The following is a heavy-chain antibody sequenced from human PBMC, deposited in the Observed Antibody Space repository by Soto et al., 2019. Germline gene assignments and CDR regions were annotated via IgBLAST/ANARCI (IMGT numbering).Heavy chain of an antibody. V-gene: IGHV1-69*13. D-gene: IGHD2-15*01. J-gene: IGHJ3*02. Sequence: ASVKVSCKSYGGTFSSYAISWVRQAPGQGLEWMGGIIPIFGTANYAQKFQGRVTITADESTSTAYMELSSLRSEDTDVYYCARGGELLLNRDAFDIWGKGTMVTVSS. CDR1: GGTFSSYA. CDR2: IIPIFGTA. CDR3: ARGGELLLNRDAFDI.